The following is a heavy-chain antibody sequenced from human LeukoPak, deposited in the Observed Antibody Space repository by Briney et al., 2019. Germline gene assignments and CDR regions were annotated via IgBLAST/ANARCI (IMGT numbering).Heavy chain of an antibody. V-gene: IGHV3-7*05. Sequence: GGSLRLSCAASGFTFSSYWMSWVRQAPGKGLEWVASIKQDGSEKYSVDSVKGRFTISRDNAKNSVNLQMNSLRAADTAVYYCARSGDYSSGSGWFDPWGQGTLVTVSS. CDR1: GFTFSSYW. CDR3: ARSGDYSSGSGWFDP. CDR2: IKQDGSEK. J-gene: IGHJ5*02. D-gene: IGHD6-19*01.